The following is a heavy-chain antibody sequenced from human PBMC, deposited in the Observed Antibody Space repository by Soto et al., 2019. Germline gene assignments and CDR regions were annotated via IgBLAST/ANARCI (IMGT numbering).Heavy chain of an antibody. J-gene: IGHJ4*02. CDR1: EHSFATYC. Sequence: GESLKISCNGSEHSFATYCIAWVRQMPGKGLEWMGIIYPGDSETRYSPSFQGQVTISADKSISTAYLQWSSLKASDTAMYYCARHVGGLQIPGPRYFDQWGQGSLVTVSS. V-gene: IGHV5-51*01. D-gene: IGHD1-26*01. CDR3: ARHVGGLQIPGPRYFDQ. CDR2: IYPGDSET.